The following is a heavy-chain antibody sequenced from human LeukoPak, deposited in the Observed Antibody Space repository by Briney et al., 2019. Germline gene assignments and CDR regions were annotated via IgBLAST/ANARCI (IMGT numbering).Heavy chain of an antibody. CDR3: ATFNYYGSGSYYNVKDY. D-gene: IGHD3-10*01. CDR2: IGSSGRTI. V-gene: IGHV3-11*04. Sequence: GGSLRLSCAASGFTFSDYYMSWIRQAPGKGLEWDSYIGSSGRTIYYADSVKGRFTISRDNSKNTLYLQMNSLRAEDTAVYYCATFNYYGSGSYYNVKDYWGQGTLVTVSS. J-gene: IGHJ4*02. CDR1: GFTFSDYY.